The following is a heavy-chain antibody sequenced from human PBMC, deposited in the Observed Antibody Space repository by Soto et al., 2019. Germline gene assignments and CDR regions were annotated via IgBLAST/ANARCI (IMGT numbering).Heavy chain of an antibody. Sequence: QITLKESGPTLVIPTQTLTLTCAFSGFSLSTSGVGVGWIRQPPGKALEWLAVIYWDDSKHYSPSLRSRLTITTATSKNQVVLTMTNMDPMHTGTYYCAHKGPEDWPLDYWGQGTLVTVSS. CDR3: AHKGPEDWPLDY. J-gene: IGHJ4*02. V-gene: IGHV2-5*02. CDR2: IYWDDSK. D-gene: IGHD3-9*01. CDR1: GFSLSTSGVG.